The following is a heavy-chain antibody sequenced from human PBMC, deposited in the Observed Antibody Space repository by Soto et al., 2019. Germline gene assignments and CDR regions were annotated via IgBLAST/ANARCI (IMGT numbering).Heavy chain of an antibody. V-gene: IGHV4-59*01. D-gene: IGHD6-13*01. J-gene: IGHJ4*02. CDR3: ARVLEGREGSWYYDY. Sequence: PSETLSLTCTVSGGSISSYYWSWIRQPPGKGLEWIGYIYYSGSTNYNPSLKSRVTIPVDTSKNQFSLKLSSVTAADTAVYYCARVLEGREGSWYYDYWGQGTLVTVSS. CDR2: IYYSGST. CDR1: GGSISSYY.